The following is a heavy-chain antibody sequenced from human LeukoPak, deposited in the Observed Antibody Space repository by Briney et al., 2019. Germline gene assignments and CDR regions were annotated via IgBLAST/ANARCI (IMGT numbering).Heavy chain of an antibody. CDR2: ISAYNGNT. CDR1: GHTFTSYG. CDR3: ARDAFDCSSTSCYERWFDP. D-gene: IGHD2-2*01. V-gene: IGHV1-18*01. Sequence: ASVKVSCKASGHTFTSYGISWVRQAPGQGLEWMGWISAYNGNTNYAQKLQGRVTMTTDTSTSTAYMELRSLRSDDTAVYYCARDAFDCSSTSCYERWFDPWGQGTLVTVSS. J-gene: IGHJ5*02.